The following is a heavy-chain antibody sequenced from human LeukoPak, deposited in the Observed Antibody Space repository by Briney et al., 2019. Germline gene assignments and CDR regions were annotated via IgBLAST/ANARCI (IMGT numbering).Heavy chain of an antibody. CDR2: IYDGGST. CDR3: ARATSKLGELYYCMDV. D-gene: IGHD3-16*01. CDR1: GNSISRYY. Sequence: SETLSPTCAVSGNSISRYYWRWLRQPAGKGLEWVGDIYDGGSTNYNPSLKSQVTISVDTSQTQLSLKLSSVTAGDTAVYYCARATSKLGELYYCMDVWGKGNTVTVSS. V-gene: IGHV4-59*01. J-gene: IGHJ6*04.